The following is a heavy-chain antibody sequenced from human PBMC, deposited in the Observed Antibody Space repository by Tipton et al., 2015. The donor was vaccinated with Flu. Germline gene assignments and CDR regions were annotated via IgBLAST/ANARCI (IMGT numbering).Heavy chain of an antibody. J-gene: IGHJ4*02. V-gene: IGHV4-39*01. CDR3: ATKEVSYCSGGSCYSYYFDY. Sequence: TLSLTCTVSGGSISSSSYYWGWIRQPPGKGLEWIGSIYHSGSTYYNPSLKSRVTISVDTSKNQFSLKLSSVTAADTAVYYCATKEVSYCSGGSCYSYYFDYWGQGTLATVSS. D-gene: IGHD2-15*01. CDR1: GGSISSSSYY. CDR2: IYHSGST.